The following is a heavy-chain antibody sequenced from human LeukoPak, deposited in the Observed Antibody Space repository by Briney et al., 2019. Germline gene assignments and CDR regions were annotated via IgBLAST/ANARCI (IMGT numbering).Heavy chain of an antibody. V-gene: IGHV4-4*07. CDR3: ARGGQIPPGVDY. J-gene: IGHJ4*02. D-gene: IGHD3-10*01. Sequence: SETLSLTCTVSGGSISGYYWSWIRQPAGKGLEWIGRIYTSGSTNYNPSLKSRVTMSVDTSKDQFSLKLSSVTAADTAVYYCARGGQIPPGVDYWGQGTLVTVSS. CDR1: GGSISGYY. CDR2: IYTSGST.